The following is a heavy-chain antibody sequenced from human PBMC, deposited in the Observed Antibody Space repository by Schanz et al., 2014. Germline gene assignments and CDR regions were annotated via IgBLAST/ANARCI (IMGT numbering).Heavy chain of an antibody. CDR1: GGTFSRYT. J-gene: IGHJ4*02. Sequence: QLQLVQSGAEVKKPGSSVKVSCKLSGGTFSRYTISWMRQPPGQGLEWMGKIIPVLNIATYAQRFQGRVSITADTSTNTAYMELSSLTSEDTAVHYCARGRGFYDYWGQGTLVTVSS. D-gene: IGHD3-10*01. V-gene: IGHV1-69*02. CDR3: ARGRGFYDY. CDR2: IIPVLNIA.